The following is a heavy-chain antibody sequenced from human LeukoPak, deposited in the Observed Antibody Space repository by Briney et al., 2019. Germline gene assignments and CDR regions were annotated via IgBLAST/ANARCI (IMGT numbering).Heavy chain of an antibody. V-gene: IGHV3-74*01. Sequence: GGSLRLSCAASGFIFSSFGMHWVRQVPGKGLVWVSHINSDGRTTDYADSVRGRFTISRDNAKNTLYLQMNRLTVEDTAVYYCGRGMRDYYGLDYWGQGFLVTVSS. D-gene: IGHD3-10*01. J-gene: IGHJ4*02. CDR1: GFIFSSFG. CDR2: INSDGRTT. CDR3: GRGMRDYYGLDY.